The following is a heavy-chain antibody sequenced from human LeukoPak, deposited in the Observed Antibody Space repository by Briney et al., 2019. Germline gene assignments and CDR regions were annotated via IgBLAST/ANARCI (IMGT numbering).Heavy chain of an antibody. V-gene: IGHV3-74*01. J-gene: IGHJ4*02. CDR1: GFTLSSYT. CDR2: FTSDGNSM. D-gene: IGHD1-26*01. CDR3: ARAQVGTPTDC. Sequence: GGSLRLSCAASGFTLSSYTMYWVRHAPGRGLVWVARFTSDGNSMTYADFVKGRFTVSRDIAKNTLYLQMNSLRAGDTAVYYCARAQVGTPTDCWGQGTLVTVSS.